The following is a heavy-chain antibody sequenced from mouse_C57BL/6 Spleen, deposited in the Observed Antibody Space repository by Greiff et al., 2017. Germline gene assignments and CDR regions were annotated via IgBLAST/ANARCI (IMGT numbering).Heavy chain of an antibody. J-gene: IGHJ1*03. CDR3: ARGVFYSTYWYFDV. CDR1: GYAFSSSW. Sequence: QVQLQQSGPELVKPGASVKISCKASGYAFSSSWMNWVKQRPGKGLEWIGRIYPGDGDTNYNGKFKGKATLTADKSSSTAYMQLSSLTSEDSAVYFCARGVFYSTYWYFDVWGTGTTVTVSS. CDR2: IYPGDGDT. V-gene: IGHV1-82*01. D-gene: IGHD2-5*01.